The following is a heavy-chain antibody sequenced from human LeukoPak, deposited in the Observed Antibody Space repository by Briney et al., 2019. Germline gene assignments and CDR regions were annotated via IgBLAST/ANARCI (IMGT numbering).Heavy chain of an antibody. D-gene: IGHD6-19*01. CDR1: GFTFDDYA. CDR2: ISWNSGSI. CDR3: AKDSQRGSSGYGASFDY. J-gene: IGHJ4*02. Sequence: PGGSLRLSCAASGFTFDDYAMHWVRQAPGKGLEWVSGISWNSGSIGYADSVKGRFTISRDNAKNSLYLQMNSLRAEDTALYYCAKDSQRGSSGYGASFDYWGQGTLVTVSS. V-gene: IGHV3-9*01.